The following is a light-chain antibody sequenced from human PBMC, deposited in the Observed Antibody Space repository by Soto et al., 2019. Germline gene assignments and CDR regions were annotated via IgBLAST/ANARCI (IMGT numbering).Light chain of an antibody. J-gene: IGKJ1*01. V-gene: IGKV3-15*01. CDR1: QSISSK. CDR3: QHYNDWRWT. Sequence: EIVMTQSPATLSVSPGEGATLSCRASQSISSKLAWYQQKPGQAPRLLIYAASTRATGVPARFSGSGFGTEFTLTISSLQSEDLAVYYCQHYNDWRWTFGQGTKVEIK. CDR2: AAS.